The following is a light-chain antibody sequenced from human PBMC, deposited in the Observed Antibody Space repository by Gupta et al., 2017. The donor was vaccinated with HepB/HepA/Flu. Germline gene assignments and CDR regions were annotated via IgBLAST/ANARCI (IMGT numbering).Light chain of an antibody. V-gene: IGLV4-69*01. CDR3: QKWGRGFVYV. Sequence: LVLTQSPAASASLGASVTLTCTLSSGHSNYAIAWHQQHQEKGPSSMMQVNGDGNHTKGDGIQERGSGSRSAAARSITRSRTESEDDSYYECQKWGRGFVYVFGTGTKVTV. CDR2: VNGDGNH. J-gene: IGLJ1*01. CDR1: SGHSNYA.